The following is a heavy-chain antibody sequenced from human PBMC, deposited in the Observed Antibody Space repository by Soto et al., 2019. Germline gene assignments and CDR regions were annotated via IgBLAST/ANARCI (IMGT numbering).Heavy chain of an antibody. CDR3: AKVWSSSWYYFDY. D-gene: IGHD6-13*01. Sequence: EVQLLESGGGLVQPGGSLRLSCAASGFTFSSYAMSWVRQAPGKGLEWVSAISGSGGSTYYTDSVKGRFTISRDNSKNTLYLQMNSLRAEDTAVYYCAKVWSSSWYYFDYWGQGTLVTVSS. J-gene: IGHJ4*02. CDR2: ISGSGGST. V-gene: IGHV3-23*01. CDR1: GFTFSSYA.